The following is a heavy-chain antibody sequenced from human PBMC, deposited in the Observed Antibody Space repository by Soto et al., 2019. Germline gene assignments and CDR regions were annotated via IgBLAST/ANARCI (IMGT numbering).Heavy chain of an antibody. CDR2: ISYDGGNK. D-gene: IGHD6-19*01. J-gene: IGHJ2*01. Sequence: GGSLRLSCAASGFTFSSYAMSWVRQAPGKGLEWVSFISYDGGNKFYADSVKGRFTISRDNSKNTLYLQMNSLRAEDTAVYYCAKDQVAGTVGWYFDLWGRGTLVTVSS. CDR1: GFTFSSYA. CDR3: AKDQVAGTVGWYFDL. V-gene: IGHV3-30*18.